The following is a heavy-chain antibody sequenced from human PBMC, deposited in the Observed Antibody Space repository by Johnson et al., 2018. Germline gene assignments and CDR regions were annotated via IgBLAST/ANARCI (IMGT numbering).Heavy chain of an antibody. CDR2: ISGSGGST. V-gene: IGHV3-21*01. Sequence: VQLVQSGGGVVQPGRSLRLSCAASGFTFSSYGMHWVRQAPGKGLEWVPAISGSGGSTSYADSGKGRFTISRDNAKKSLHLQMNSLRDEDTGVYYCARVRPPTRDFQHWGQGTLVTVSS. J-gene: IGHJ1*01. CDR3: ARVRPPTRDFQH. D-gene: IGHD5-12*01. CDR1: GFTFSSYG.